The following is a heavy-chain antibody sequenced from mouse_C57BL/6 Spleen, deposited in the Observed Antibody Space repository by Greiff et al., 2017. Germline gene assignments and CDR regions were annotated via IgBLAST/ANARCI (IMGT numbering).Heavy chain of an antibody. CDR2: IDPEDGET. V-gene: IGHV14-2*01. CDR1: GFNIKDYY. CDR3: ALTTVEGYAMDD. D-gene: IGHD1-1*01. Sequence: EVKLQESGAELVQPGASVKLSCTASGFNIKDYYMHWVKQRTEQCLEWIGRIDPEDGETKYAPKFQGKATITADPSSYTAYLQLSSLTAEDTAVYYGALTTVEGYAMDDWGQGTSVTVSS. J-gene: IGHJ4*01.